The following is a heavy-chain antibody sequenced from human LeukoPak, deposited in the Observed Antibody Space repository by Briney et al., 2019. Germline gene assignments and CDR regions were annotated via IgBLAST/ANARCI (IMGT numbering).Heavy chain of an antibody. V-gene: IGHV3-30*03. CDR3: ARGPDYGDPTY. J-gene: IGHJ4*02. Sequence: GGSLRLSCAASGFTFSVYGMYWVRQPPGKGLEWVAVISYDGTNKYYVDSVKGRFTISRDNSKNTLFLQMNSLRAEDTAVYYCARGPDYGDPTYWGQGTLVTVSS. CDR2: ISYDGTNK. D-gene: IGHD4-17*01. CDR1: GFTFSVYG.